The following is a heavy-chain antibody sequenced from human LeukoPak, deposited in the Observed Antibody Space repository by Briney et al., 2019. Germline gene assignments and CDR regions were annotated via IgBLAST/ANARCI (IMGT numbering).Heavy chain of an antibody. D-gene: IGHD5-12*01. CDR1: GGSISSYY. Sequence: SETLSLTCTVSGGSISSYYWSWIRQPPGKGLEWIGYIYYSGSTNYNPSLKSRVTISVDTSKNQFPLKLSSVTAADTAVYYCARGGGYLYYFDYWGQGTLVTVSS. V-gene: IGHV4-59*01. CDR2: IYYSGST. CDR3: ARGGGYLYYFDY. J-gene: IGHJ4*02.